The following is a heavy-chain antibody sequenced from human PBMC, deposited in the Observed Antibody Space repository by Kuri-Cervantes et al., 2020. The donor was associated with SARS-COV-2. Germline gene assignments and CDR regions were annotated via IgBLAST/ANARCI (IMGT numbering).Heavy chain of an antibody. Sequence: ASVKVSCKASGYTFTSYGISWVRQAPGQGLEWMGWISAYNGNTNYAQKLQGRVTMTTDTSTSTAYMELRSLRSDDTAVYYCARDHSRAMVRGVRFNWFDPWGQGTLVTVSS. CDR1: GYTFTSYG. CDR3: ARDHSRAMVRGVRFNWFDP. CDR2: ISAYNGNT. J-gene: IGHJ5*02. D-gene: IGHD3-10*01. V-gene: IGHV1-18*01.